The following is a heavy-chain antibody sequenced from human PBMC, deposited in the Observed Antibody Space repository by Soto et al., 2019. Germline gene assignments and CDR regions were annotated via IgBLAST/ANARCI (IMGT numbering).Heavy chain of an antibody. J-gene: IGHJ4*02. V-gene: IGHV1-18*01. D-gene: IGHD2-2*01. CDR1: GYSFTSYG. CDR3: ARDHRRYCSSTSCSKKFDY. CDR2: ISAYNGNT. Sequence: ASVKVSCKASGYSFTSYGISWVRQAPGQGLEWMGWISAYNGNTNYAQKLQGRVTMTTDTSTSTAYMELRSLRSDDTAVYYCARDHRRYCSSTSCSKKFDYWGQGTLVTVSS.